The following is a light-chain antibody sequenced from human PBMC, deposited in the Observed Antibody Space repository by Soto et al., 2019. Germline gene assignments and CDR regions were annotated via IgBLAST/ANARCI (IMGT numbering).Light chain of an antibody. CDR2: DVS. CDR3: SSYTSSSTYV. J-gene: IGLJ1*01. Sequence: QSVLAQPASVSGSPGQSITISCTGTNSDVGGYNFVSWYQQHPGKAPKLMIYDVSYRSSGVSSRFSGSKSGNTASLTISGLQAEDEADYYCSSYTSSSTYVFAAGTKLTVL. V-gene: IGLV2-14*01. CDR1: NSDVGGYNF.